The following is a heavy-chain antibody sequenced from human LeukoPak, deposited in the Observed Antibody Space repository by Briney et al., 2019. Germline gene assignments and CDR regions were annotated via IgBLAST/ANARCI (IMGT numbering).Heavy chain of an antibody. Sequence: SETLSLTCAVYGGSFSGYYWSWIRQPPGKGLEWIGEINHSGSTNYNPSLKSRVTISVDTSKNQFSLKLSSVTAADTAVYYCARGRGYSYGFFDYWGQGTLVTVSS. J-gene: IGHJ4*02. D-gene: IGHD5-18*01. CDR1: GGSFSGYY. CDR3: ARGRGYSYGFFDY. CDR2: INHSGST. V-gene: IGHV4-34*01.